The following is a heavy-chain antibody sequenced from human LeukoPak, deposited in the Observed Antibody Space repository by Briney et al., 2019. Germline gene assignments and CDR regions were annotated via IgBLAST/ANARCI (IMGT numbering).Heavy chain of an antibody. Sequence: PSETLSLTCTVSGGSVSSGSYYWSWIRQPPGKGLEWIGYIYYTGNTDYNPSLKSRVTLSVVPSKNQFSLRLSSVTAADTAVYYCAREGAFYQPQYNYYAVDVWGQGTTVTVSS. CDR2: IYYTGNT. J-gene: IGHJ6*02. CDR1: GGSVSSGSYY. D-gene: IGHD2/OR15-2a*01. V-gene: IGHV4-61*01. CDR3: AREGAFYQPQYNYYAVDV.